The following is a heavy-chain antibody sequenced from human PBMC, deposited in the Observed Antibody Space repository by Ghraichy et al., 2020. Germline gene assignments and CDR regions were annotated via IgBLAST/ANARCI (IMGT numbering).Heavy chain of an antibody. CDR2: ISSSNSYI. V-gene: IGHV3-21*01. CDR3: ARDREGYSSGWYVSDY. Sequence: GGSLRLSCAASGFTFSTYSMNWVRQAPGKGLEWVSSISSSNSYIYYGDPVKGRFTISRDNAKKSMYLQMNSLRAEATAVYYCARDREGYSSGWYVSDYWGQGTLVTVSS. CDR1: GFTFSTYS. J-gene: IGHJ4*02. D-gene: IGHD6-19*01.